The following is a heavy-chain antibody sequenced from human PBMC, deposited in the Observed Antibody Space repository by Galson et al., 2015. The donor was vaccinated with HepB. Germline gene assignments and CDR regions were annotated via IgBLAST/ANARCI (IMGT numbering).Heavy chain of an antibody. D-gene: IGHD2-2*01. Sequence: SLRLSCAVSGFTFSSYGMHWVHQAPGKGLEWVAVISYDGSNKYYADSVKGRFTISRDNSKNTLYLQMNSLRAEDTAVYYCAKDGQDIVVVPAAPLYYYYYYYMDVWGKGTTVTVSS. J-gene: IGHJ6*03. CDR2: ISYDGSNK. CDR1: GFTFSSYG. CDR3: AKDGQDIVVVPAAPLYYYYYYYMDV. V-gene: IGHV3-30*18.